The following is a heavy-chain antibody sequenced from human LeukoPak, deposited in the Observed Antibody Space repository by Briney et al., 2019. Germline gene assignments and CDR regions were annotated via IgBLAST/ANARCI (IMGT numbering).Heavy chain of an antibody. J-gene: IGHJ4*02. CDR3: AKDLPGYSSGWSKEFDY. Sequence: PGGSLRLSCAASVFTFSSYAMSWVRQGPGKGLEWGSAISGSGGGTYYAAAAKDRFTTPTDNSKNTTHLQKNSLRADDKAVYYCAKDLPGYSSGWSKEFDYWGEGKLVTVSS. V-gene: IGHV3-23*01. CDR2: ISGSGGGT. D-gene: IGHD6-19*01. CDR1: VFTFSSYA.